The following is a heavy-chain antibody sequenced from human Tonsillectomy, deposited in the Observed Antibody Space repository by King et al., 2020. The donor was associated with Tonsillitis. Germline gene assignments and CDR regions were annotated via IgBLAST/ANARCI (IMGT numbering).Heavy chain of an antibody. CDR3: AKITAPYWYFDL. D-gene: IGHD1-14*01. V-gene: IGHV4-59*01. Sequence: VQLQESGPGLVKPSETLSLTCSVSGGSISSYYWSWIRQPPGKGLEWIGNIFYTGSTNYNPSLKSRVTISLDTSKNQFSLKLSSVTAADTAVYYCAKITAPYWYFDLWGRGTLVTVSS. CDR2: IFYTGST. CDR1: GGSISSYY. J-gene: IGHJ2*01.